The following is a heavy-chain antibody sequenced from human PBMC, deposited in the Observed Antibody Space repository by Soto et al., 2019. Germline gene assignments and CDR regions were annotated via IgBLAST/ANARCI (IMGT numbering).Heavy chain of an antibody. D-gene: IGHD3-10*02. Sequence: QLQLQESGPGLVKPSETLSLTCTVSGGSLSSSRYYWGWIRQPPGKGLEWIGSIYSSGSTYYIPSLNNRVTRSLDTSNNQFSRKLSSVTAADTAVYYCATRPPMFRWGQGTLVTVSS. CDR1: GGSLSSSRYY. V-gene: IGHV4-39*01. CDR2: IYSSGST. J-gene: IGHJ4*02. CDR3: ATRPPMFR.